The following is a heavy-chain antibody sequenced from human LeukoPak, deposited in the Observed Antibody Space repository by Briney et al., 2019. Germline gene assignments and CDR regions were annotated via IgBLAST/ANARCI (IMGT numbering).Heavy chain of an antibody. CDR1: GGSISSSSYY. CDR2: IYSGGST. Sequence: SETLSLTCTVSGGSISSSSYYWDWIRQSPGKGLEWIGNIYSGGSTYYTPSLKSRVTISVDTSKNQFSLKLSSVTAADTAIYFCARHSRSESGGYENAFDIWGQGTMVAVSS. J-gene: IGHJ3*02. CDR3: ARHSRSESGGYENAFDI. D-gene: IGHD5-12*01. V-gene: IGHV4-39*01.